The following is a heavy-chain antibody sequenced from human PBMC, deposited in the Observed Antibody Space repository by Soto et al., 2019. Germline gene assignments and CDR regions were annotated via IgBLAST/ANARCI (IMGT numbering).Heavy chain of an antibody. CDR3: ARDRPGPVEYYGMDV. V-gene: IGHV3-48*03. CDR1: GFTFSGYE. J-gene: IGHJ6*02. Sequence: EVQLVESGGGLVQPGGSLRLSCAASGFTFSGYEMNWVRQAPGKGLEWVSYISSSGSTIYYADSVKGRFTISRDNAKHSVYLQMNSLRAEDTAVYCCARDRPGPVEYYGMDVWGQGTTVTVSS. CDR2: ISSSGSTI. D-gene: IGHD2-15*01.